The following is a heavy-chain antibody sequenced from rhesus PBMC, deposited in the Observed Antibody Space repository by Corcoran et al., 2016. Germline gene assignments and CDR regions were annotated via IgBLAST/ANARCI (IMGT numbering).Heavy chain of an antibody. CDR1: GGSISSDY. Sequence: QVHLQESGPGLVKPSETLSLTCAISGGSISSDYWTWIRQPPGEGLEWIGYIFGSSGSTYYKSSLKSRVTISKDPSKNQFSLKLSSVTAADTAVYYCARVLRDDYVDYWGQGVLVTVSS. J-gene: IGHJ4*01. D-gene: IGHD3-9*01. CDR2: IFGSSGST. V-gene: IGHV4S7*01. CDR3: ARVLRDDYVDY.